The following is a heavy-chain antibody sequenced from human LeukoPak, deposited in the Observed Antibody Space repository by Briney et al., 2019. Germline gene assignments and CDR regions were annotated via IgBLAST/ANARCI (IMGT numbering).Heavy chain of an antibody. V-gene: IGHV3-21*01. CDR3: ARVGGSGSYSVY. CDR1: GFTFSSYS. D-gene: IGHD3-10*01. J-gene: IGHJ4*02. Sequence: PGGSLRLSCAASGFTFSSYSMNWVRQAPGKGLEWVSSISSSSSYIYYADSVKGRFTISRDNAKNSLYLQTNSLRAEDTAVYYCARVGGSGSYSVYWGQGTLVTVSS. CDR2: ISSSSSYI.